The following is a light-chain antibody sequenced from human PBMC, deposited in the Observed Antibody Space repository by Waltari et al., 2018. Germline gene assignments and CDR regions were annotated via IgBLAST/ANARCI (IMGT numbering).Light chain of an antibody. Sequence: DIVMTQSPDSLAVSLGERATINCNSRQSVLYSSNNKNYLAWYQQKPGQPPKLLIYWASTRESGVPDRFSGSGSGTDFTLTISSLQAEDVAVYYCQQYYSTPFTFGGGTKVEIK. V-gene: IGKV4-1*01. CDR3: QQYYSTPFT. J-gene: IGKJ4*01. CDR2: WAS. CDR1: QSVLYSSNNKNY.